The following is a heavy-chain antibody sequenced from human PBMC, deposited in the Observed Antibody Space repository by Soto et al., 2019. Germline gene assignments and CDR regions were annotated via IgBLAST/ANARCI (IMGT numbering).Heavy chain of an antibody. V-gene: IGHV3-23*01. CDR2: ISGSGGRT. D-gene: IGHD2-15*01. J-gene: IGHJ4*02. CDR1: EFTFGNYG. CDR3: AKSVGVLGSYSDH. Sequence: PGGSMRLSCATSEFTFGNYGMSWVRQAPGKGLEWVSGISGSGGRTYYADSVKGRFIISRDKSKSTLFLQMNNLRAEDTVIYFCAKSVGVLGSYSDHWGQGTQVTV.